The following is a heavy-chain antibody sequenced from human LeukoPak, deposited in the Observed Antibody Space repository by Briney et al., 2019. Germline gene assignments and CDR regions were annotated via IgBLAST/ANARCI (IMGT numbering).Heavy chain of an antibody. J-gene: IGHJ3*02. CDR3: ARGSVVDDAFDI. D-gene: IGHD2-2*01. V-gene: IGHV4-31*03. CDR2: IYYSGST. CDR1: GGSISRGGYY. Sequence: SQTLSLTCTVSGGSISRGGYYWSWIRQHPGKGLEWIGYIYYSGSTYYNPSLKSRVTISVDTSKNQFSLKLSSVTAADTAVYYCARGSVVDDAFDIWGQGTMVTVSS.